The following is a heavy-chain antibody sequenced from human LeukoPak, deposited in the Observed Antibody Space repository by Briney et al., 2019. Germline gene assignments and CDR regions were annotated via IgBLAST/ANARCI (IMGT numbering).Heavy chain of an antibody. Sequence: SETLSLTCAVYGGSFSGYYWSWIRQPPGKGLEWIGGINHSGSTNYNPSLKSRVTISVDTSKNQFSLKLSSVTAADTAVYYCARRKIAWTTVTIAVLVDAEFDYWGQGTLVTVSS. CDR1: GGSFSGYY. V-gene: IGHV4-34*01. J-gene: IGHJ4*02. D-gene: IGHD4-17*01. CDR2: INHSGST. CDR3: ARRKIAWTTVTIAVLVDAEFDY.